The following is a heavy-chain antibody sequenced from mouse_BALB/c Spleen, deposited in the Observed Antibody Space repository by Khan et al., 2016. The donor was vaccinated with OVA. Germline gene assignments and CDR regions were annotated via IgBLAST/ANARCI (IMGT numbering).Heavy chain of an antibody. CDR3: ASGGYWYFDV. Sequence: QIQLVQSGPELKKPGETVKISCKASGYTFTNYGMNWVKQAPGKGLKWMGWINTYTGEPTYADDFKGRFAFSLETSASTAYLQINNLKNEDTATYFCASGGYWYFDVWGAGTTVTGSS. CDR1: GYTFTNYG. D-gene: IGHD1-1*02. V-gene: IGHV9-3-1*01. CDR2: INTYTGEP. J-gene: IGHJ1*01.